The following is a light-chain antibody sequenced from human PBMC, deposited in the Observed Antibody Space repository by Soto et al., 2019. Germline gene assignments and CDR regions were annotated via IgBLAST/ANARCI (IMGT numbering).Light chain of an antibody. CDR3: SSYTGSSTLV. Sequence: QSALTQPASVSGPPGQSITISCTGTSSDVGGYNYVSWYQQHPGKAPKLMIYEVSNRPSGVSNRFSGSKSGNTASLTISGLQAEDEADYYCSSYTGSSTLVFGGGTKLTVL. CDR2: EVS. CDR1: SSDVGGYNY. V-gene: IGLV2-14*01. J-gene: IGLJ2*01.